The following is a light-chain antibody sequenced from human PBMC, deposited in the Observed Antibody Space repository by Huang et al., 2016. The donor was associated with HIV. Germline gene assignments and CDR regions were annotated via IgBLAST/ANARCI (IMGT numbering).Light chain of an antibody. V-gene: IGKV1-27*01. CDR1: QLIADY. J-gene: IGKJ1*01. CDR3: QKYNSGPMT. CDR2: GAS. Sequence: IQLTQSPSSLSSSAGDRVTITCRASQLIADYLAWYQQHPGRVPSLLIYGASILQSGVPARISGSGSGANVTITIASRQPDDIAAVYCQKYNSGPMTFGEGTKVEI.